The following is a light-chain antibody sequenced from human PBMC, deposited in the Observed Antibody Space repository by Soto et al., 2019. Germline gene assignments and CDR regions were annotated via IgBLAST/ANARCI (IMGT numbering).Light chain of an antibody. CDR2: GAS. J-gene: IGKJ3*01. CDR3: QQTYSIPFT. Sequence: DIQMTQSPSSLSASVGDRVTITCRASQSIRSYLNWYQQKPGKAPKLLISGASSLQSGVPSRFSGSGSGTDFTLTISSLQPEDFATYYCQQTYSIPFTFCPGTKVDIK. CDR1: QSIRSY. V-gene: IGKV1-39*01.